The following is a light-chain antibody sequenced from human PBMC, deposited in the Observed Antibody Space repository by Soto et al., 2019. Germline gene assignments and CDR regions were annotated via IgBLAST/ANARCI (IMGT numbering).Light chain of an antibody. J-gene: IGLJ1*01. V-gene: IGLV2-14*01. CDR2: EVS. CDR1: SSDVGGAYNY. Sequence: QSALTQPASVSGSPGQSITISCTGTSSDVGGAYNYVSWYQQHPGKAPKLMVYEVSNRPSGVSNRFSGSKSGNTASLTISGLQAEDEADYYCSSYTSSTTPYVFGTGTKVTVL. CDR3: SSYTSSTTPYV.